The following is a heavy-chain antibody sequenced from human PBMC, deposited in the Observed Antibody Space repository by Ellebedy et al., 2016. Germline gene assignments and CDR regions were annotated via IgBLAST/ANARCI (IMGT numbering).Heavy chain of an antibody. CDR1: GLIFSSFW. Sequence: GESLKISCVDSGLIFSSFWMSWVRQAPGKGLEWVANINLNGTKTNYVDSVRGRFTISRDNAKNSLYLQMNNLRADDTAVYYCARESRMGLATWYFDVWGRGTLVTVSS. V-gene: IGHV3-7*03. D-gene: IGHD3-16*01. CDR3: ARESRMGLATWYFDV. J-gene: IGHJ2*01. CDR2: INLNGTKT.